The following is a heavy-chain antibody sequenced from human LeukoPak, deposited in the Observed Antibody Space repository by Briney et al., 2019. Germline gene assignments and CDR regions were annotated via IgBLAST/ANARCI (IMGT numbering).Heavy chain of an antibody. CDR2: SRNKANGCTT. Sequence: GGSLRLSCAASGFTLSDYYIDWVRQAPGKGLEWVGRSRNKANGCTTEYAASVEGRFTISRDDSKNSLYLQMNSLNTEDTAVYYCARDLSGVTGYTYGRGIDYWGQGTLVTVSS. CDR1: GFTLSDYY. V-gene: IGHV3-72*01. D-gene: IGHD5-18*01. CDR3: ARDLSGVTGYTYGRGIDY. J-gene: IGHJ4*02.